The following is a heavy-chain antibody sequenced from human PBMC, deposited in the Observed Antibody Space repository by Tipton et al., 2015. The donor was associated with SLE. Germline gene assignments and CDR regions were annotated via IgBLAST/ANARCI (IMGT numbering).Heavy chain of an antibody. CDR1: GFTFSSYG. D-gene: IGHD3-3*01. CDR2: ISSSSTYA. J-gene: IGHJ4*02. V-gene: IGHV3-21*06. CDR3: ATKYDFWSGYYGYFDY. Sequence: SLRLSCAASGFTFSSYGMHWVRQAPGKGLEWVSSISSSSTYAYYSDSVKGRFTISRDNGNNALYLQMNSLRADDAAVYYCATKYDFWSGYYGYFDYWGQGTLVTVSS.